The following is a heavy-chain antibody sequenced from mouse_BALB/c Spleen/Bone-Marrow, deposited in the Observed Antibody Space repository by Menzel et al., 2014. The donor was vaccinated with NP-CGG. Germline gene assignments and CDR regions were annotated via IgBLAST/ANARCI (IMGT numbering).Heavy chain of an antibody. D-gene: IGHD2-3*01. CDR3: ARSGDGPFAY. Sequence: VQLQQSGAELVKPGASVKLSCTASGFNIKDNYIHWVKQRPEQGLEWIGRIDPANGITKYGPKFQGKTTITTDTSSSTAYLQLSSLTSEDTAVYYCARSGDGPFAYWGQGTLVTVSA. CDR1: GFNIKDNY. V-gene: IGHV14-3*02. CDR2: IDPANGIT. J-gene: IGHJ3*01.